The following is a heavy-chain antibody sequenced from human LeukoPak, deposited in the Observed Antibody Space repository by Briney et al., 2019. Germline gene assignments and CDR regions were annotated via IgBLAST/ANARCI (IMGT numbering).Heavy chain of an antibody. V-gene: IGHV3-33*05. CDR2: VSDDGRSE. CDR1: GFTFSYFA. CDR3: AKGPHRSPWFGSYHYYYYMDV. J-gene: IGHJ6*03. Sequence: GGSLTLSCAASGFTFSYFAMHWVRQAPGKGLESVAGVSDDGRSESYIDSVKGRFTISRDNSKNTLSLQMSSLTVADTAVYYCAKGPHRSPWFGSYHYYYYMDVWGEGTTVTVSS. D-gene: IGHD3-10*01.